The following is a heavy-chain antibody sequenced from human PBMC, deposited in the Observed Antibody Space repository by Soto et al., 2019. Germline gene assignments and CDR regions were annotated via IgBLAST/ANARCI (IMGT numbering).Heavy chain of an antibody. CDR2: IRSKANSYAT. CDR3: TSRGYSYGYGY. J-gene: IGHJ4*02. Sequence: EVQLVESGEGLVQPGGSLKLSCAASGFTFRGSAMHWVRQASGKGLEWVGRIRSKANSYATAYAASVKGRFTISRDDSKNTAYLQMNSLKTEDTAVYYCTSRGYSYGYGYWGQGTLVTVSS. V-gene: IGHV3-73*02. CDR1: GFTFRGSA. D-gene: IGHD5-18*01.